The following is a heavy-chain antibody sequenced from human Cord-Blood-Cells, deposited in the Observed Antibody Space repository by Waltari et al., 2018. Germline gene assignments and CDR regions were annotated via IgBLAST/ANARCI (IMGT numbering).Heavy chain of an antibody. CDR3: AGGYCSSTSCYTAFDI. D-gene: IGHD2-2*02. CDR2: IYPGDSDT. Sequence: EVPQVQSGAEAKKPGEALKIPCKGSGYSFTSFWMGWARALPGKGLEWMGIIYPGDSDTRYSPSFQGQVTISADKSISTAYLQWSSLKASDTAMYYCAGGYCSSTSCYTAFDIWGQGTMVTVSS. V-gene: IGHV5-51*01. J-gene: IGHJ3*02. CDR1: GYSFTSFW.